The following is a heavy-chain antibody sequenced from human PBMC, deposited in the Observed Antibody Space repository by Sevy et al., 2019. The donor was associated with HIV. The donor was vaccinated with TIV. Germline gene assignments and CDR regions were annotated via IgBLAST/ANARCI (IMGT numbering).Heavy chain of an antibody. Sequence: ASVKVSCKVSGYTLTELSMHWVRQAPGKGLEWMVGFDPEDGETIYAQKFQGRVTMTEDTSTDTAYMELSSLRSEDTAVYYCATGFTVSPTHYYYYGMDVWGQGTTVTVSS. V-gene: IGHV1-24*01. CDR2: FDPEDGET. J-gene: IGHJ6*02. CDR3: ATGFTVSPTHYYYYGMDV. D-gene: IGHD4-4*01. CDR1: GYTLTELS.